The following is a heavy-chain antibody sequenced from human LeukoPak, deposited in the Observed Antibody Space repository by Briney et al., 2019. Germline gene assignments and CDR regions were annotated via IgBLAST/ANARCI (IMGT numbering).Heavy chain of an antibody. V-gene: IGHV4-34*01. Sequence: SETLSLTCAVYGGSFSGYYWSWIRQPPGKGLEWIGEINHSGSTNYNPSLKSRVTISVDTSKNQFSLKLSSVTAADTAVYYCARERMATIWAGRIDYWGQGTLVTVSS. CDR3: ARERMATIWAGRIDY. D-gene: IGHD5-24*01. CDR2: INHSGST. J-gene: IGHJ4*01. CDR1: GGSFSGYY.